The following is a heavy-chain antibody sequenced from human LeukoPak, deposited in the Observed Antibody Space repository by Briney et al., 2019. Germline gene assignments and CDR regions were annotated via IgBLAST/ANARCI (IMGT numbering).Heavy chain of an antibody. V-gene: IGHV4-59*01. CDR3: ARSRMATTYSIYFDY. CDR2: IYYSGST. J-gene: IGHJ4*02. D-gene: IGHD5-24*01. Sequence: SETLSLTCTVSGVSISSYYWSWVRQPPGKGLEWVGYIYYSGSTNYNPSLKSRVTISVDTSKNQFSLKLSSVTAADTAVYYCARSRMATTYSIYFDYWGQGTLVTVSS. CDR1: GVSISSYY.